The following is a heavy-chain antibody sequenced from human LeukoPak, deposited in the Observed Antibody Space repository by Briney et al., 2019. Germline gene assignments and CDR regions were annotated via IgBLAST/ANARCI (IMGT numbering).Heavy chain of an antibody. CDR3: ARGPSWYVWGSYGMDV. Sequence: PSETLSLTCAVYGGSFSGYYWSWIRQPPGKGLEWIGEINHSGSTNYNPPLKSRVTISVDTSKNQFSLKLSSVTAADTAVYHCARGPSWYVWGSYGMDVWGQGTTVTVSS. CDR1: GGSFSGYY. CDR2: INHSGST. D-gene: IGHD3-16*01. J-gene: IGHJ6*02. V-gene: IGHV4-34*01.